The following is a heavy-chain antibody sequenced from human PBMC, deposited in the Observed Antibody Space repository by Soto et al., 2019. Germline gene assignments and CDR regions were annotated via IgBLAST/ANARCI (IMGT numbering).Heavy chain of an antibody. CDR3: AKDRVAPTSGADYYYGMDV. V-gene: IGHV3-30*18. J-gene: IGHJ6*02. D-gene: IGHD2-15*01. CDR1: GFTSSGYG. CDR2: ISNDGSKK. Sequence: QVQLVESGGGVVQPGRSLRLSCAASGFTSSGYGMHWVRQAPGKGLEWVTVISNDGSKKYYAASVKGRFIISRDNSKSELCXQMNSLRAEDTAVYYCAKDRVAPTSGADYYYGMDVWGQGTTVTVSS.